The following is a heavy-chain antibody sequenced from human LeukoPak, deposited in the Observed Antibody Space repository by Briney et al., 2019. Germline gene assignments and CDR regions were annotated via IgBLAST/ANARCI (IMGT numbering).Heavy chain of an antibody. D-gene: IGHD3-10*01. V-gene: IGHV1-2*02. CDR1: GYTFNGYY. CDR2: INPNSGVT. J-gene: IGHJ4*02. Sequence: ASVKVSCKASGYTFNGYYIHWLRQAPGQGLEWMGWINPNSGVTNYAQRFQDRVTMTRDTSFSTAYMELNRLTSDDTAVYYCARLPYYYGSGSYYNGTLFDYWGQGTLVTVSS. CDR3: ARLPYYYGSGSYYNGTLFDY.